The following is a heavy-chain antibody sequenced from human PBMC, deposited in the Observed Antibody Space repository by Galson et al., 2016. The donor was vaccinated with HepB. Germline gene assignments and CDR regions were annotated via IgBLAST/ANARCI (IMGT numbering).Heavy chain of an antibody. D-gene: IGHD6-19*01. J-gene: IGHJ3*02. CDR2: VYLTGGT. V-gene: IGHV4-61*02. Sequence: TLSLTCTVSGGSISSNNHYWSWVRQPAGKGLEWIGRVYLTGGTDYNPSLKSRLTLSIDTSKNQFTLRLRSVTAADTAVYYCARDWVMAVAGTDGLDIWGPGVMVAVPS. CDR3: ARDWVMAVAGTDGLDI. CDR1: GGSISSNNHY.